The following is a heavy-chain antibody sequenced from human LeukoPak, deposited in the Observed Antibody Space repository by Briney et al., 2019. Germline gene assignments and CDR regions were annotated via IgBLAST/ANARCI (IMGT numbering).Heavy chain of an antibody. CDR2: IYYSGST. CDR1: GGSISSSSYY. Sequence: PSETLSLTCTVSGGSISSSSYYWGWIRQPPGKGLEWIGSIYYSGSTYYNPSLKSRVTISVDTAKTQFSLKQSSVTDADTAVYYCASRAAIAIFGVVTAFDIWGQGTMVTVSS. J-gene: IGHJ3*02. CDR3: ASRAAIAIFGVVTAFDI. V-gene: IGHV4-39*01. D-gene: IGHD3-3*01.